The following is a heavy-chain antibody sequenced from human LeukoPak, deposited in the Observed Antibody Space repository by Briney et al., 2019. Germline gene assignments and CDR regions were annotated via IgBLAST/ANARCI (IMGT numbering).Heavy chain of an antibody. J-gene: IGHJ4*02. D-gene: IGHD3-16*01. Sequence: GGSLRLSCAASGFTFDDYAMHWVRQAPGKGLEWVSLISGDGGSTYYADSVKGRFTISRDNSKNSLYLQMNSLRTEDTALYYCAKDITDYALSGMHYWGQGTLSPSPQ. V-gene: IGHV3-43*02. CDR1: GFTFDDYA. CDR2: ISGDGGST. CDR3: AKDITDYALSGMHY.